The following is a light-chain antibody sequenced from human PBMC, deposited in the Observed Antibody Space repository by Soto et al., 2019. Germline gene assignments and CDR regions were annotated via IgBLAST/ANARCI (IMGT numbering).Light chain of an antibody. J-gene: IGLJ2*01. CDR1: TSNIGTNT. CDR2: SND. CDR3: SSYTRGNTLV. Sequence: QSVLTQSPSASGTPGQRVSISCSGSTSNIGTNTVSWYQHVPGTAPKLLIYSNDQRPSAVPGRFSGSKSGTSASLAISGLLSEDEANYYCSSYTRGNTLVFGGGTKLTVL. V-gene: IGLV1-44*01.